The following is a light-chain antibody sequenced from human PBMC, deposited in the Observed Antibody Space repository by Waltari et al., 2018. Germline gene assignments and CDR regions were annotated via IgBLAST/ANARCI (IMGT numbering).Light chain of an antibody. V-gene: IGLV2-14*01. Sequence: QSALPQPASVSGSPGQSITISCTGTSRDVGGYNYVSWDQQHPGKAPKLMIYEVSNRPSGVSNRFSGSKSDNTASLTISGLQAEDEADYYCSSYTSSSTWVFGGGTKLTVL. J-gene: IGLJ3*02. CDR1: SRDVGGYNY. CDR3: SSYTSSSTWV. CDR2: EVS.